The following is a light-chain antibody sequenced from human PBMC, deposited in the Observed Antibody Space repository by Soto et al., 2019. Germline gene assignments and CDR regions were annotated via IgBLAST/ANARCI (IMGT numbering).Light chain of an antibody. J-gene: IGKJ1*01. CDR2: GAS. CDR1: QSVSSNF. CDR3: QQYGNSPWT. Sequence: IVLTQSPSTLSLSPGERATLYCRVSQSVSSNFLAWYQQKPAQAPRVLIYGASSRATGIPDRFSGSGSGTDFTLTISRLEPEAFAVYYCQQYGNSPWTFGQGTKVDI. V-gene: IGKV3-20*01.